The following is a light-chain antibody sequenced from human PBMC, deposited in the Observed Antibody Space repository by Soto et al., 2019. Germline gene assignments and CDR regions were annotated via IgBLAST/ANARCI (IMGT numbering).Light chain of an antibody. V-gene: IGKV1-27*01. CDR1: QGISNY. Sequence: DIQMTQSPSSLSASVGDRVTITCRASQGISNYLAWYQQIPGKVPKLLISAASTLQSGVQSRVSGSGSGTDFTITISSLEPEDVATYYCQKYTNVPTFGGGTKVEIK. J-gene: IGKJ4*01. CDR2: AAS. CDR3: QKYTNVPT.